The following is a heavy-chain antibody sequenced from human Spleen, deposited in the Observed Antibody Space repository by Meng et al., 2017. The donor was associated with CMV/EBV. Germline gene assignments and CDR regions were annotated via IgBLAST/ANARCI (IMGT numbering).Heavy chain of an antibody. J-gene: IGHJ5*02. V-gene: IGHV4-61*01. CDR2: IHYSGIT. CDR1: GGSIVSSNYY. Sequence: GSLRLSCTVSGGSIVSSNYYWSWIRQSPGKGLEWIGYIHYSGITNHNPSLRSQFTMSVDTSKNQFSLKLNSVTAADTAVYYCARDSYHYGSSTYNWFDPWGQGILVTVSS. CDR3: ARDSYHYGSSTYNWFDP. D-gene: IGHD3-10*01.